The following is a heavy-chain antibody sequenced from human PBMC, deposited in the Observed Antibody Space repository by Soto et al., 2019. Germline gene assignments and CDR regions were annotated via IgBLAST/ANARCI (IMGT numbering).Heavy chain of an antibody. CDR1: GGTFSSYA. CDR2: IIPIFGTA. CDR3: ARESRYCSGGSCYFLPGIDY. D-gene: IGHD2-15*01. V-gene: IGHV1-69*12. J-gene: IGHJ4*02. Sequence: QVQLVQSGAEVKKPGSSVKVSCKASGGTFSSYAISWVRQAPGQGLEWMGGIIPIFGTANYAQKFQGRVTRTADESTSTAYMELSSLRSEDTDVYYCARESRYCSGGSCYFLPGIDYWGQGTLVTVSS.